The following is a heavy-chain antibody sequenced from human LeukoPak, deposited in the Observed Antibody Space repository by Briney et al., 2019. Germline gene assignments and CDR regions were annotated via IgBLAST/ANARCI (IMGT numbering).Heavy chain of an antibody. CDR3: ARAGIAAAGTLDY. V-gene: IGHV1-69*13. D-gene: IGHD6-13*01. J-gene: IGHJ4*02. CDR2: IIPIFGTA. Sequence: ASVKVSCKASGGTFSSYAISWVRQAPGQGLEWMGGIIPIFGTANYAQKFQGRVMITADESTSTAYMELSSLRSEDTAVYYCARAGIAAAGTLDYWGQGTLVTVSS. CDR1: GGTFSSYA.